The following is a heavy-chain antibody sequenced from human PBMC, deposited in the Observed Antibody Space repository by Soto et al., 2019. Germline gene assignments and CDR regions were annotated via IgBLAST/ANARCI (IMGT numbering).Heavy chain of an antibody. D-gene: IGHD1-26*01. CDR3: AKWPPSPKMGVTSH. CDR2: ITVAGGGT. J-gene: IGHJ4*02. V-gene: IGHV3-23*01. Sequence: GGTLRPSCAASGYAFSSSAMGWMLQTTGKGLQWVSAITVAGGGTYYADSVKGRFTISRDNSKKTLYLQMNSLSAEDTALYFCAKWPPSPKMGVTSHWGQGTLVTVSS. CDR1: GYAFSSSA.